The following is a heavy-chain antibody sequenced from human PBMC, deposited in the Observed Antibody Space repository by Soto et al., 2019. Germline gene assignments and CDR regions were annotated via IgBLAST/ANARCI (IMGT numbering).Heavy chain of an antibody. Sequence: ASVKVSCKASGVTFSSYSISWLRHAPGQGLEWMGGIIPIFGTANYAQKFQGRVTITADESTSTAYMELSSLRSEDTAVYYCARDRHGRPWDVWGQGTTVTVSS. CDR2: IIPIFGTA. CDR1: GVTFSSYS. CDR3: ARDRHGRPWDV. J-gene: IGHJ6*02. V-gene: IGHV1-69*13. D-gene: IGHD1-26*01.